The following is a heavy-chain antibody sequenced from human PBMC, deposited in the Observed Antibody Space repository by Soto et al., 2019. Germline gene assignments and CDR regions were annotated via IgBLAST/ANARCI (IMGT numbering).Heavy chain of an antibody. CDR3: AKGFIVVVTAIRPDDNFGV. CDR2: ISGSGGTT. V-gene: IGHV3-23*01. CDR1: GFTFNTFA. J-gene: IGHJ3*01. Sequence: EVQLLESGGGLVHPGGSLRLSCAASGFTFNTFAMNWVRQAPGKGLEWVASISGSGGTTYYADSVKGRFTISRDTSKNTLYLQMNSLSDEDTAVYYCAKGFIVVVTAIRPDDNFGVWGQWTMVTVSS. D-gene: IGHD2-21*02.